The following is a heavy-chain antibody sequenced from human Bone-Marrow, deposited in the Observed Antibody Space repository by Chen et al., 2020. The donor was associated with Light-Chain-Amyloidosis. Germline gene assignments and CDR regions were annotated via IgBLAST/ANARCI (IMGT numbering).Heavy chain of an antibody. Sequence: EVQLVESGGGLVQPGRSLRLSCAASGFTFDDYAMHWVRQAPGKGLEWVSGMSWNSGSIGYADSVKCRFTISRDNAKNSLYLQMNSLRAEDTALYYCAKEMVFAGPSSGWYPPRGVFDYWGQGTLVTVSS. CDR3: AKEMVFAGPSSGWYPPRGVFDY. V-gene: IGHV3-9*01. CDR1: GFTFDDYA. J-gene: IGHJ4*02. D-gene: IGHD6-19*01. CDR2: MSWNSGSI.